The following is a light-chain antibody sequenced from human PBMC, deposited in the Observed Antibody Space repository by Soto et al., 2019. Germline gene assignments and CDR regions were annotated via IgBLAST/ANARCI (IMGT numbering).Light chain of an antibody. CDR1: QSVSNNY. V-gene: IGKV3-20*01. CDR3: QHFGNSLWT. CDR2: GAS. J-gene: IGKJ1*01. Sequence: EIVLTQSPGTLSLSPGERATLSCRASQSVSNNYLAWYQQKPGQAPRLLIYGASNRATGIPDRFRGSGSGTEFTLTITSLQSEDFAVYYCQHFGNSLWTFGQGTKVDI.